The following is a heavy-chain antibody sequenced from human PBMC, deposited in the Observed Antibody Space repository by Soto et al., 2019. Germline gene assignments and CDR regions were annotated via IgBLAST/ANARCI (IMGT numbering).Heavy chain of an antibody. D-gene: IGHD2-15*01. CDR3: ARPHGGPYAFDI. CDR1: GGSFSGYY. J-gene: IGHJ3*02. V-gene: IGHV4-59*08. Sequence: PSETLSLTCAVYGGSFSGYYWSWIRQPPGKGLGWLGYVSYSGGTSYNPSLKSRVTISLDTSKNQLSLKLSSVTAADTAVYYCARPHGGPYAFDIWGQGTMVTVSS. CDR2: VSYSGGT.